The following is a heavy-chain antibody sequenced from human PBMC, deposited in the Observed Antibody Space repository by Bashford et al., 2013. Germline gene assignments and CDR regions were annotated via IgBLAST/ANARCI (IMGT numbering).Heavy chain of an antibody. D-gene: IGHD3-3*01. Sequence: WIRQPPGKALEWLALIYWDDDKRYSPSLKSRLTITKDTSKNQVVLTMTNVDPVDTATYYCAHYDFWSDPWSFDIWGQGTMVTVSS. CDR2: IYWDDDK. J-gene: IGHJ3*02. CDR3: AHYDFWSDPWSFDI. V-gene: IGHV2-5*02.